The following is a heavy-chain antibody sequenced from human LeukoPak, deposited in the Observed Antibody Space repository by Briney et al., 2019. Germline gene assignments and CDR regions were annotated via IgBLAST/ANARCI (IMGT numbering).Heavy chain of an antibody. V-gene: IGHV3-30*02. D-gene: IGHD4-17*01. CDR3: AKDGGTTVTNHNYYYYYMDV. Sequence: SGGSLRLSCAASGFTFSSYGMHWVRQAPGKGLEWVAFIRYDGSNKYYADSVKGRFTISRDNSKNTLYLQMNSLRAEDTAVYYCAKDGGTTVTNHNYYYYYMDVWGKGTTVTISS. J-gene: IGHJ6*03. CDR1: GFTFSSYG. CDR2: IRYDGSNK.